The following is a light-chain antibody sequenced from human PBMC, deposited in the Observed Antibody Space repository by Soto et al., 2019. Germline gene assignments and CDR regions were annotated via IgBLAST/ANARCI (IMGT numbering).Light chain of an antibody. CDR2: LEGSGSY. CDR3: ETWDSNTRV. Sequence: QPVLTQSSSASASLGSSVKLTCTLSSGHSNYVIAWHQRRPGKAPRYLMKLEGSGSYNKGSGVPDRFSGSSSGADRYLTISDLLFEDEADYYCETWDSNTRVFGGETKLTVL. CDR1: SGHSNYV. V-gene: IGLV4-60*02. J-gene: IGLJ3*02.